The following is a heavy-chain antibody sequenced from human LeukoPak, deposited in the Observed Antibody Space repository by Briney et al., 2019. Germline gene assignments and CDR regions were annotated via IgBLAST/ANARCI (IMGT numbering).Heavy chain of an antibody. Sequence: PGRSLRLSCAASGFTFSSYGMHWVRQAPGKGLEWVAVIWYDGSNKYYADSVKGRFTISRDNSKNTLYLQMNSLRAEDTAVYYCAKALSIAVAGTGVLYFDYWGQGPWSPSPQ. CDR3: AKALSIAVAGTGVLYFDY. J-gene: IGHJ4*02. CDR2: IWYDGSNK. CDR1: GFTFSSYG. D-gene: IGHD6-19*01. V-gene: IGHV3-33*06.